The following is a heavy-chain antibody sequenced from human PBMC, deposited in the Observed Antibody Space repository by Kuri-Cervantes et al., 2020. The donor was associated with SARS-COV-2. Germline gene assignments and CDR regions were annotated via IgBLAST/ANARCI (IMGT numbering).Heavy chain of an antibody. J-gene: IGHJ4*02. Sequence: SVKVSCKASGGTFSSYAISWVRQAPGQGLEWMGRIIPIFGTANYAQKFQGRVTITADESTSTAYMELSSLRSEDTAVYYRARASVVPAAYPTFDYWGQGTLVTVSS. V-gene: IGHV1-69*13. D-gene: IGHD2-2*01. CDR1: GGTFSSYA. CDR2: IIPIFGTA. CDR3: ARASVVPAAYPTFDY.